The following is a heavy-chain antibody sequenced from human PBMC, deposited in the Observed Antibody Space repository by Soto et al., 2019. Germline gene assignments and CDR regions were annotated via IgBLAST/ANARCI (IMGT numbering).Heavy chain of an antibody. Sequence: PGGSLRLSCAAPGFSFSNYWMHWVRQAPGKGLVWVSCINRDGSRTSYADSVKGRFTISRDSAKNTLYLQMNSLRAEDTAVYYCARDQYSAYPDWGQGTPVTVSS. CDR2: INRDGSRT. J-gene: IGHJ4*02. CDR3: ARDQYSAYPD. D-gene: IGHD5-12*01. CDR1: GFSFSNYW. V-gene: IGHV3-74*01.